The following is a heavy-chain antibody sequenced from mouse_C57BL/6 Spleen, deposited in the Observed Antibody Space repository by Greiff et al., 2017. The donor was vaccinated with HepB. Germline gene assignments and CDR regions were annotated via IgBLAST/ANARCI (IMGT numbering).Heavy chain of an antibody. CDR1: GFTFSSYA. CDR3: ARDTDYYGSSSYWYFDV. CDR2: ISDGGSYT. D-gene: IGHD1-1*01. J-gene: IGHJ1*03. Sequence: EVHLVESGGGLVKPGGSLKLSCAASGFTFSSYAMSWVRQTPEKRLEWVATISDGGSYTYYPDNVKGRFTISRDNAKNNLYLQMSHLKSEDTAMYYCARDTDYYGSSSYWYFDVWGTGTTVTVSS. V-gene: IGHV5-4*01.